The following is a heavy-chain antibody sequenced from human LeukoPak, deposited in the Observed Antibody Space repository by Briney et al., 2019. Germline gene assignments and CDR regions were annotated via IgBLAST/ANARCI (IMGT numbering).Heavy chain of an antibody. V-gene: IGHV4-31*03. CDR2: IYYSGST. CDR1: GGSISSGGYY. J-gene: IGHJ4*02. D-gene: IGHD3-3*02. Sequence: SQTLSLTCTVSGGSISSGGYYWSWIRQHPGKGLEWIGYIYYSGSTYYNPSLKSRVTISVDTSKSQFSLKLSSVTAADTAVYYCARGTIISYYFDYWGQGTLVTVSS. CDR3: ARGTIISYYFDY.